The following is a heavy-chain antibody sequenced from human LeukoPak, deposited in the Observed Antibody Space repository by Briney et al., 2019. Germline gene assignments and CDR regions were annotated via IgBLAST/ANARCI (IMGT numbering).Heavy chain of an antibody. CDR1: GFSSRNSW. J-gene: IGHJ3*02. CDR3: ARGVNRAYDI. Sequence: GGSLRLSCAASGFSSRNSWMAWVRQAPGKGLEWVALTNEDESAKYYVDSVKGRFTISRDNAKNSLFLQMNSLRDEDTAMYYCARGVNRAYDIWGHGTMVTVSS. CDR2: TNEDESAK. D-gene: IGHD2-8*01. V-gene: IGHV3-7*01.